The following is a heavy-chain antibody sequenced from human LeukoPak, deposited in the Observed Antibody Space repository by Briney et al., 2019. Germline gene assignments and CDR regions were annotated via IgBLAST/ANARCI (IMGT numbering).Heavy chain of an antibody. CDR2: INHSGST. D-gene: IGHD6-13*01. J-gene: IGHJ4*02. Sequence: SETLSLTCAVYGGSFSGYYWSWIRQPPGKGLEWIGEINHSGSTNYNPSLKSRVSISVDTSKNQYSLKVRSVTAADTAVYYCASIAVTGTRDDYWGQGTLVTVSS. CDR3: ASIAVTGTRDDY. V-gene: IGHV4-34*01. CDR1: GGSFSGYY.